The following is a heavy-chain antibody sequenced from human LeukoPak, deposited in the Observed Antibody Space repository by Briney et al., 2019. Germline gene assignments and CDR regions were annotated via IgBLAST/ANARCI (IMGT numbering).Heavy chain of an antibody. D-gene: IGHD2-2*01. J-gene: IGHJ5*02. Sequence: PSETLSLTCTVSGGSLRDSAYYWGWIRQPPGKGLDWIASIYYSGVTYFHPSLGSRASIFLGTSNNRFSLELTSVTAADTAVYYCVRHGGTSSLISYSWFDPWGQGILVTVAS. CDR1: GGSLRDSAYY. CDR3: VRHGGTSSLISYSWFDP. CDR2: IYYSGVT. V-gene: IGHV4-39*01.